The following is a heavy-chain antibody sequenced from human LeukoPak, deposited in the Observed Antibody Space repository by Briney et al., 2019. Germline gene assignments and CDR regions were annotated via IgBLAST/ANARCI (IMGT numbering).Heavy chain of an antibody. CDR2: ISNDGSNS. J-gene: IGHJ3*02. CDR1: GFTFSSYA. CDR3: AREYYDNSGGEDAFDI. V-gene: IGHV3-30*14. D-gene: IGHD3-22*01. Sequence: GGSLRLSCAASGFTFSSYATHWVRQAPGKGLEWVAVISNDGSNSYYADSVEGRFTISRDNSNNTLYLQMNSLRAEDTAMYYCAREYYDNSGGEDAFDIWGPGTMVTVSS.